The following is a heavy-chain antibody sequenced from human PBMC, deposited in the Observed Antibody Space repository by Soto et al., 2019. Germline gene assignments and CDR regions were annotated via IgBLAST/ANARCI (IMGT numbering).Heavy chain of an antibody. CDR1: GYTFTSYG. V-gene: IGHV1-18*04. D-gene: IGHD1-7*01. Sequence: ALVKVSCKASGYTFTSYGISWVRQAPGQGLEWMGWISAYNGNTNYAQKLQGRVTMTTDTSTSTAYMELRSLRSDDTAVYYCARDNWNYDYYYYGMDVWGQGTTVTVSS. CDR2: ISAYNGNT. CDR3: ARDNWNYDYYYYGMDV. J-gene: IGHJ6*02.